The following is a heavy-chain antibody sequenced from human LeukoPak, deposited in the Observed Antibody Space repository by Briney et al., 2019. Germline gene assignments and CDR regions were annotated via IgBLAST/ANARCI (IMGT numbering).Heavy chain of an antibody. CDR3: ARRSLGGNWFDP. CDR1: GYTFTNYY. J-gene: IGHJ5*02. Sequence: ASVKVSCKASGYTFTNYYMHWVRQAPGQGLEWMGWINSNSGGTDYAQKFQGRVTITRDTSISTAYLELNRLTSDDAAVYYCARRSLGGNWFDPWGQGTLVTVSS. D-gene: IGHD3-16*01. CDR2: INSNSGGT. V-gene: IGHV1-2*02.